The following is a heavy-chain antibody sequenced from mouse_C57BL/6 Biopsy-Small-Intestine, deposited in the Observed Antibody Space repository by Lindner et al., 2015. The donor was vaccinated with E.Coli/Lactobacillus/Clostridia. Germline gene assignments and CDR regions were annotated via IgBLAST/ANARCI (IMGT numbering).Heavy chain of an antibody. CDR2: ISAYNGNT. J-gene: IGHJ3*01. D-gene: IGHD6-2*01. Sequence: SVKVSCKASGYTFASYGLSWVRQAPGQGLEWMGWISAYNGNTNYTQKLQGRVTMTTDTSTSTAYMELRSLTSDDTAVYYCARGVSRYYNISDAFDIWGQGTMVTVSS. CDR3: ARGVSRYYNISDAFDI. V-gene: IGHV1-4*01. CDR1: GYTFASYG.